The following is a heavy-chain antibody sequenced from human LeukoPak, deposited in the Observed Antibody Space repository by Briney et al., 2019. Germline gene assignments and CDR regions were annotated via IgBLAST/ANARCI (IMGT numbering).Heavy chain of an antibody. CDR2: IYYSGST. V-gene: IGHV4-61*01. CDR3: ARMDWYNFDY. J-gene: IGHJ4*02. D-gene: IGHD3/OR15-3a*01. CDR1: GGSVSSSSYY. Sequence: SETLSLTCTVSGGSVSSSSYYWSWSRQPPGKGLEWIGYIYYSGSTNYNPSLKSRVTISVDTSKNQFSLKLSSVTAADTAVYYCARMDWYNFDYWGQGTLVTVSS.